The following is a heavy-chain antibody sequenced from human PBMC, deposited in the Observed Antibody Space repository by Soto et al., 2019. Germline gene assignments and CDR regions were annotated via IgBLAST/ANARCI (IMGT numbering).Heavy chain of an antibody. D-gene: IGHD2-8*01. Sequence: SETLSLTCAVYGGSFSGYYWSWIRQPPGKGLEWIGEINHSGSTNYNPSLKSRVTISVDTSKNQFSLKLSSVTAADTAVYYCARRGDGVITYYYYYGMDVWGQGTTVTVSS. V-gene: IGHV4-34*01. J-gene: IGHJ6*02. CDR1: GGSFSGYY. CDR2: INHSGST. CDR3: ARRGDGVITYYYYYGMDV.